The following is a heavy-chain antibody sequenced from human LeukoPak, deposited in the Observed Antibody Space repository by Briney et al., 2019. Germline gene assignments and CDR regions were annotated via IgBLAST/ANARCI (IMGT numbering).Heavy chain of an antibody. J-gene: IGHJ3*02. Sequence: SETLSLTCAVYGGSFSGYYWSWIRQPPGKGLEWIGEINHSGSTNYNPSLKSRVTISVDTSKNQFSLKLSSVTAADTAAYYCARDRLIDAFDIWGQGTMVTVSS. CDR1: GGSFSGYY. V-gene: IGHV4-34*01. CDR3: ARDRLIDAFDI. CDR2: INHSGST. D-gene: IGHD2-15*01.